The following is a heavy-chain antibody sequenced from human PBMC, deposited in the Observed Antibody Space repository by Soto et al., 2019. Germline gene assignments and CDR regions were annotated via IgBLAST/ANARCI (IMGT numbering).Heavy chain of an antibody. D-gene: IGHD5-12*01. V-gene: IGHV1-69*13. CDR1: GGSFSNFG. CDR3: AREGSGYNF. CDR2: IVPVFGRP. J-gene: IGHJ4*02. Sequence: GASVKVSRKASGGSFSNFGISWVRQAPGQGLEWMGGIVPVFGRPNYAQRFRGRLTITADESTSTGYMELISLRSDDTAVYYCAREGSGYNFWGQGTQVTVSS.